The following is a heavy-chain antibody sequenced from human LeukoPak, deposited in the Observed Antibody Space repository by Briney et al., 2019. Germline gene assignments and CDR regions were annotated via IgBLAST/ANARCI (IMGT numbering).Heavy chain of an antibody. J-gene: IGHJ5*02. CDR1: GGSFSGYY. Sequence: KPSETLSLTCAVYGGSFSGYYWSLIRQPPGKGLEWIGEINHSGSTNYNPSLKSRVTISVDTSKNQFSLKLSSVTAADTAVYYCARTVLWFPYGGVDPWGQGTLVTVSS. CDR3: ARTVLWFPYGGVDP. V-gene: IGHV4-34*01. D-gene: IGHD3-10*01. CDR2: INHSGST.